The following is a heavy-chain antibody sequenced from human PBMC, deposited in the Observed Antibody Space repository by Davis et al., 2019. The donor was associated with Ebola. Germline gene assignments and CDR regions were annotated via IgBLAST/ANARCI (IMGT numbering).Heavy chain of an antibody. CDR3: ARDDYGEDTCIDY. V-gene: IGHV3-11*04. J-gene: IGHJ4*02. Sequence: PGGSLRLSCAASGFTFSDYYMSWIRQAPGKGLEWVSYISSSGSTIYYADSVKGRFTISRDNAKNSLYLQMNSLRDEDTAVYYCARDDYGEDTCIDYWGQGTLVTVSS. CDR2: ISSSGSTI. CDR1: GFTFSDYY. D-gene: IGHD4-17*01.